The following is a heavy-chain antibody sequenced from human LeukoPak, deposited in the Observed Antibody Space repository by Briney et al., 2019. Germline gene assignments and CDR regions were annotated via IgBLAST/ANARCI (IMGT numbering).Heavy chain of an antibody. Sequence: SETLSLTCTVSGGSVSSSSYYWGWIRQPPGKGLEWIGTIYYDGSTYYNPSLKSRVTISVDTSKNQFSLKLSSVTAADTAVYYCARGGYGSGTKGRYWYFDLWGRGTLVTVSS. CDR1: GGSVSSSSYY. J-gene: IGHJ2*01. V-gene: IGHV4-39*07. CDR2: IYYDGST. CDR3: ARGGYGSGTKGRYWYFDL. D-gene: IGHD3-10*01.